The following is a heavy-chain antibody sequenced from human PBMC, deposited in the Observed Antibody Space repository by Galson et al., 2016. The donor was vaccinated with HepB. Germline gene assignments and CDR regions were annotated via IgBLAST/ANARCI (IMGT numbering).Heavy chain of an antibody. J-gene: IGHJ4*02. CDR3: AGTSGSYYGPFDY. Sequence: SLRLSCAASGLTVSSDLMTWVRRPPGKGLELVSLFYNGGNIYYADSVKGRFTTSRDNSKNTLYLHMSSLRVEDTAVYYCAGTSGSYYGPFDYWGQGTLLTVSS. CDR1: GLTVSSDL. CDR2: FYNGGNI. D-gene: IGHD3-22*01. V-gene: IGHV3-53*01.